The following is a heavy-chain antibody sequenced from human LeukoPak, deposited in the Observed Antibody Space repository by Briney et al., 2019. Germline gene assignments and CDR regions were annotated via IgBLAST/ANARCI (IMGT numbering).Heavy chain of an antibody. D-gene: IGHD3-16*01. Sequence: SETLSLTCSVSGGSIGSSRYYWGWIRQPPGKGLEWIGSIYYSGSTYYNPSLKSRVTISVDTSKNQFSLKLSSVTAADTAVYYCARGLNWGQGTLVTVSS. CDR3: ARGLN. J-gene: IGHJ4*02. V-gene: IGHV4-39*01. CDR1: GGSIGSSRYY. CDR2: IYYSGST.